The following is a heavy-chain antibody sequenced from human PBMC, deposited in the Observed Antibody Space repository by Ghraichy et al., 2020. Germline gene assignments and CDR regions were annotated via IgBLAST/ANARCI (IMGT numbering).Heavy chain of an antibody. CDR2: ISSSSSYI. Sequence: GGSLRLSCAASGFTFSSYSMNWVRQAPGKGLEWVSSISSSSSYIYYADSVKGRFTISRDNAKNSLYLQMNSLRAEDTAVYYCARDLHKRKLEWLPSYYYYGMDVWGQGTTVTVSS. D-gene: IGHD3-3*01. CDR3: ARDLHKRKLEWLPSYYYYGMDV. CDR1: GFTFSSYS. J-gene: IGHJ6*02. V-gene: IGHV3-21*01.